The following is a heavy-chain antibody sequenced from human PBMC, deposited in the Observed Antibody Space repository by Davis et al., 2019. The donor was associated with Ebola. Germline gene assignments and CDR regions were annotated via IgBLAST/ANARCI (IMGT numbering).Heavy chain of an antibody. CDR1: GFTFSNYA. V-gene: IGHV3-30*03. CDR2: IAYDVSTQ. Sequence: PAGSLSLSCAASGFTFSNYAMDWVRQAPGKWLEWVAVIAYDVSTQYYGVSVKGRFTTSRDNSKNMVYLQMNSLRAEDTAVYYGARDRRGGGVTTKQLQHWGQGNLVTVSS. CDR3: ARDRRGGGVTTKQLQH. D-gene: IGHD2-8*02. J-gene: IGHJ1*01.